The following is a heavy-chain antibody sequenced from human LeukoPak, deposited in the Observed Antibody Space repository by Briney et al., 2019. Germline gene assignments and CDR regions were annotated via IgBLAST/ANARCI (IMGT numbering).Heavy chain of an antibody. CDR1: GYTFTSYA. J-gene: IGHJ4*02. CDR2: INAGNGNT. CDR3: ARDPGGRSGSYYPYYFDY. V-gene: IGHV1-3*01. D-gene: IGHD1-26*01. Sequence: GASVKVSCKASGYTFTSYAMHWVRQAPGQGLEWMGWINAGNGNTKYSQKFQGRVTITRDTSASTAYMELSSLRSEDTAVYYCARDPGGRSGSYYPYYFDYWGQGTLVTVSS.